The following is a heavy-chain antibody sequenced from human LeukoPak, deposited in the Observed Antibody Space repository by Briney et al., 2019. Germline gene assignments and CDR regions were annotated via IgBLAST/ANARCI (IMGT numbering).Heavy chain of an antibody. Sequence: GGSLRLSCAASGFTFSSYDMGWVRQAPGKGLEGVSVISGGGGSTYYADSVKGRFTISRDNSKNTLYLQMNSLRAEDTAVYYCAKDKGQWELYGAFDIWGQGTMVTVSS. CDR1: GFTFSSYD. D-gene: IGHD1-26*01. CDR3: AKDKGQWELYGAFDI. J-gene: IGHJ3*02. CDR2: ISGGGGST. V-gene: IGHV3-23*01.